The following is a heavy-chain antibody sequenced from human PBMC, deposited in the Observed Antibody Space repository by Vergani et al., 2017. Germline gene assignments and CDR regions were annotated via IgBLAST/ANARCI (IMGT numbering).Heavy chain of an antibody. V-gene: IGHV3-21*01. CDR3: AGAXPSNFDYYDSSGYYYVAYYGMDV. CDR2: ISSSSSYI. D-gene: IGHD3-22*01. J-gene: IGHJ6*02. CDR1: GFTFSSYS. Sequence: EVQLVESGGGLVKPGGSLRLSCAASGFTFSSYSMNWVRQAPGKGLEWVSSISSSSSYIYYADSGKGRFTISRDNAKTSLYLQMNSLRAEDTAVYYCAGAXPSNFDYYDSSGYYYVAYYGMDVWGQGTTVTVSS.